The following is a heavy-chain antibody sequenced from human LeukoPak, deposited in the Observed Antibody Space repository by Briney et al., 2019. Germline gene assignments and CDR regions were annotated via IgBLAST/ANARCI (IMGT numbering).Heavy chain of an antibody. CDR1: GFSFNTFA. CDR3: AKDIIAVAGTRFDY. Sequence: GGSLRLSCVASGFSFNTFAMDWVRQAPGKGLEWVAGISNDGNNQYYVDSVKGRFTISRDNSKNTLYLQMNSLRAVDTAVYYCAKDIIAVAGTRFDYWGQGTLVTVSS. D-gene: IGHD6-19*01. V-gene: IGHV3-30*18. J-gene: IGHJ4*02. CDR2: ISNDGNNQ.